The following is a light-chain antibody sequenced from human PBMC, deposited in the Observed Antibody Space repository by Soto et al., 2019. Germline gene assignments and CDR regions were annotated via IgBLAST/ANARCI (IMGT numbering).Light chain of an antibody. CDR2: WAS. CDR3: QQYYSTPPT. Sequence: DIVMTQSPGSLAVSLGERATINCKSSQSVFYSSNNKNYLHWYQQKPGQPPKLLIYWASTRESGVPDRFSGSGSGTDFTLTISSLQAEDVAVYYCQQYYSTPPTFGGGTKMEIK. J-gene: IGKJ4*01. CDR1: QSVFYSSNNKNY. V-gene: IGKV4-1*01.